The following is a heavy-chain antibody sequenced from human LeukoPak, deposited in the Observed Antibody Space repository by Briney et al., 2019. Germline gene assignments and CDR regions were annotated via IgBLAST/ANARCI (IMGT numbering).Heavy chain of an antibody. CDR3: ARSSIIAAADPYYFDY. Sequence: ASVKVSCKASGGTFISYAISWVRQAPGQGLEWMGGIIPIFGTANYAQKFQGRVMITADKSTTTAYMELSSLRSEDTAVYYCARSSIIAAADPYYFDYWGQGTLVTVSS. J-gene: IGHJ4*02. CDR1: GGTFISYA. CDR2: IIPIFGTA. V-gene: IGHV1-69*06. D-gene: IGHD6-13*01.